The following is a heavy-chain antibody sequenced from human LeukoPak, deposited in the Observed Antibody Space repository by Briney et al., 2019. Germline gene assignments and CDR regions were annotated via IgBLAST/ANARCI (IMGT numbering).Heavy chain of an antibody. V-gene: IGHV4-59*01. CDR2: IYYSGST. Sequence: SETLSLTCTVSGGSISSYYWSWIRQPPGKGLEWIGYIYYSGSTNYNPSLKSRVTISVDTSKNQFSLKLSSVTAADTAVYYCARSHSVWTSFDYWGKGTLVTVSS. CDR3: ARSHSVWTSFDY. J-gene: IGHJ4*02. CDR1: GGSISSYY. D-gene: IGHD3/OR15-3a*01.